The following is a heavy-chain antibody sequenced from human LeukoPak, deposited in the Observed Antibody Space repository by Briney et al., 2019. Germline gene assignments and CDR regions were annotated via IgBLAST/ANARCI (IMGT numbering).Heavy chain of an antibody. Sequence: PGGSLRLSCAASGFTFSSYWINWVRQAPGKGLEWVANINQDGSEKYYVDSVKGRFTISRDNAKDSLYLQMNSLRPEDTAVYYCAAWYTGTLNYWGQGTLVTVSS. CDR1: GFTFSSYW. V-gene: IGHV3-7*01. D-gene: IGHD2-2*02. CDR3: AAWYTGTLNY. CDR2: INQDGSEK. J-gene: IGHJ4*02.